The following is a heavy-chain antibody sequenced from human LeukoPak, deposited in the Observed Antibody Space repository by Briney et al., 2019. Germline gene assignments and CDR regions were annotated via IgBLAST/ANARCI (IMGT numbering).Heavy chain of an antibody. V-gene: IGHV3-33*01. CDR3: ARDGYSGYDFYFDY. J-gene: IGHJ4*02. CDR1: GFTFSSYG. CDR2: IWFDGSDK. Sequence: PGGSLRLSCAASGFTFSSYGMHWVRQVPGKGLEWVAVIWFDGSDKYYADSVKGRFTISRDNSKNTLYLQMNSLRAEDTAVYYCARDGYSGYDFYFDYWGQGSLVTVSS. D-gene: IGHD5-12*01.